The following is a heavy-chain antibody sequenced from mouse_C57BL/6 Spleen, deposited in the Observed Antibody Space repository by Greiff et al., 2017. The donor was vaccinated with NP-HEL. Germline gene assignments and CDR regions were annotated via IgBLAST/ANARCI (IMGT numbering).Heavy chain of an antibody. J-gene: IGHJ3*01. CDR1: GYTFTSYW. V-gene: IGHV1-52*01. CDR3: ATGDYYGGAWFAY. CDR2: IDPSDSET. Sequence: QVQLQQPGAELVRPWSSVKLSCKASGYTFTSYWMHWVKQRPIQGLEWIGNIDPSDSETHYNQKFKDKATLTVDKSSSTAYMQLSSLTSEDSAVYYCATGDYYGGAWFAYWGQGTLVTVSA. D-gene: IGHD1-1*01.